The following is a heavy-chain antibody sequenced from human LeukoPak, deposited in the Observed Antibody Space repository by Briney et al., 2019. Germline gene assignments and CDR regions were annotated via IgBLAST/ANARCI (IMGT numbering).Heavy chain of an antibody. V-gene: IGHV3-53*01. J-gene: IGHJ4*02. CDR2: IYSGGST. CDR1: GLTVSNNY. D-gene: IGHD2-15*01. CDR3: ARDRHCSGGSCSGL. Sequence: PGGSLRLSCAASGLTVSNNYMKWVRQAPGKGLEWVSLIYSGGSTYYADSVKGRFTISRDTPKNTVYLQMNRLRAEDTAVYYCARDRHCSGGSCSGLWGQGTLVTVSS.